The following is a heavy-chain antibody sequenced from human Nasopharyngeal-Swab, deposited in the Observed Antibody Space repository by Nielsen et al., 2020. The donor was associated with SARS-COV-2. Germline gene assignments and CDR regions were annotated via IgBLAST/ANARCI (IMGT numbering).Heavy chain of an antibody. J-gene: IGHJ5*02. CDR3: ARDCARMVRGATNWFDP. CDR2: IYSGGST. V-gene: IGHV3-66*01. D-gene: IGHD3-10*01. CDR1: GFTVSSNY. Sequence: GESLKISCAASGFTVSSNYMSWVRQAPGKGLEWVSVIYSGGSTYYADSVKGRFTISRDNSKNTLYLQMNSLRAEDTAVYYCARDCARMVRGATNWFDPWGQGTLVTVSS.